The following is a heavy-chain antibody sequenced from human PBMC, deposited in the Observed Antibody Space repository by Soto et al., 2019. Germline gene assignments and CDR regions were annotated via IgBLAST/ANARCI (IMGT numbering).Heavy chain of an antibody. CDR1: GGSFSGYY. CDR2: INHSGST. V-gene: IGHV4-34*01. Sequence: QVQLQQWGAGLLKPSETLSLTCAVYGGSFSGYYWSWIRQPPGKGLEWIGEINHSGSTNYNPSLKSRVSISVDSSQNQFSLKLSPVTAADTAVYCCARGRTVVAGRLGTFYYGMDVWGQGTTVTVSS. D-gene: IGHD6-19*01. J-gene: IGHJ6*02. CDR3: ARGRTVVAGRLGTFYYGMDV.